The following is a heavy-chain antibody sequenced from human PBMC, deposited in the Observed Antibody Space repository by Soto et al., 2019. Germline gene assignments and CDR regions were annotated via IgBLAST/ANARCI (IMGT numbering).Heavy chain of an antibody. Sequence: ASVKVSCKASGATFSSYAISWVRQAPGQGLEWMGGIIPIFGTANYAQKFQGRVTITADESTSTAYMELSSLRSEDTAVYYCARDENNEGGRGTIFGVVTGATGGMDVWGQGTTVTVSS. J-gene: IGHJ6*02. CDR3: ARDENNEGGRGTIFGVVTGATGGMDV. CDR2: IIPIFGTA. V-gene: IGHV1-69*13. D-gene: IGHD3-3*01. CDR1: GATFSSYA.